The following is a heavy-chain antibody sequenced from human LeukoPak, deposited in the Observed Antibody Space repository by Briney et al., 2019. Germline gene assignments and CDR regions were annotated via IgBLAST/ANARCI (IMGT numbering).Heavy chain of an antibody. J-gene: IGHJ4*02. CDR3: ARHRTQYYFDY. V-gene: IGHV4-39*01. Sequence: SETLSLTCTVSGGSISSSSSYWGWIRQPPGKGLEWIGSIYYSGCTYYNPSLKSRVTMSVDTSKNQFSLKLSSVTAADTAVYYCARHRTQYYFDYWGQGTLVTVSS. D-gene: IGHD1/OR15-1a*01. CDR2: IYYSGCT. CDR1: GGSISSSSSY.